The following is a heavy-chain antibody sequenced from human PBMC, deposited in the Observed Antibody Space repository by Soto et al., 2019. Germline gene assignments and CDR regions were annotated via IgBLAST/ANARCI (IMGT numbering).Heavy chain of an antibody. CDR2: IYSSGGT. CDR3: ARGQRFSDSFDP. J-gene: IGHJ5*02. V-gene: IGHV4-4*07. D-gene: IGHD3-3*01. Sequence: WTWFRQSAGKGLEWIGRIYSSGGTKYNPSLQSRVTMSLDTSKNQFSLRLTSVTAADTAVYYCARGQRFSDSFDPWGQGILVTVAS.